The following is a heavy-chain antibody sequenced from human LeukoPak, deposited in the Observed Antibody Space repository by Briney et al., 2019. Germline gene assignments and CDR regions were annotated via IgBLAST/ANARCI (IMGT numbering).Heavy chain of an antibody. D-gene: IGHD6-13*01. CDR2: IYYSGST. CDR3: ARRISSSWYYFDY. CDR1: GGTISSSSYY. V-gene: IGHV4-39*01. Sequence: SETLSLTCTVSGGTISSSSYYWGWLRQPPGKGLEWLGSIYYSGSTYYNPSLKSRVTISVDTAKNQFSLKLSSVTAADTAVFYCARRISSSWYYFDYWGQGTLVTVSS. J-gene: IGHJ4*02.